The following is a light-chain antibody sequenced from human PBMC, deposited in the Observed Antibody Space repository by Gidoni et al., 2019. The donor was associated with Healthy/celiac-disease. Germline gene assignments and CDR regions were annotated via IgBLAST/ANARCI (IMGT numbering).Light chain of an antibody. V-gene: IGKV1-9*01. CDR1: QGINNY. Sequence: IQLTQSPSSLSASVGDRVTITCRASQGINNYLALYQQKPGKSPKLLIYAASTLQSGVPSRFSGSGSGTDFTLTISSLQSEDFATYYCQHLNSYPLFGPGTKVDIK. CDR2: AAS. J-gene: IGKJ3*01. CDR3: QHLNSYPL.